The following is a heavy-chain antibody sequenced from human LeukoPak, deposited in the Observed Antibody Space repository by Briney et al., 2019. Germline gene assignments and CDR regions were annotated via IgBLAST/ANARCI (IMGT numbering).Heavy chain of an antibody. V-gene: IGHV3-15*01. CDR3: TTERYNWNYVLDY. CDR1: GFTFSNAW. CDR2: IKSKTDGGTT. Sequence: GGSLRLSCAASGFTFSNAWMSWVRQAPGKGLEWVGRIKSKTDGGTTDYAAPVKGRFTISRDDSKNTLYLQMNSLKTEDTAVYYCTTERYNWNYVLDYWGQGILVTVSS. J-gene: IGHJ4*02. D-gene: IGHD1-7*01.